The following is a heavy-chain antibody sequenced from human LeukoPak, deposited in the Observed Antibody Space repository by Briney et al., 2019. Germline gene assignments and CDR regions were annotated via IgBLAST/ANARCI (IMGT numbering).Heavy chain of an antibody. CDR3: ARAGSGYYFDAFDI. Sequence: GGSLRLSCAASGFTFSSYAMHWVRQAPSKGLEWVAVISYDGSNKYYADSVKGRFTISRDNSKNTLYLQMNSLRAEDTAVYYCARAGSGYYFDAFDIWGQGTMVTVSS. CDR2: ISYDGSNK. D-gene: IGHD3-22*01. V-gene: IGHV3-30-3*01. J-gene: IGHJ3*02. CDR1: GFTFSSYA.